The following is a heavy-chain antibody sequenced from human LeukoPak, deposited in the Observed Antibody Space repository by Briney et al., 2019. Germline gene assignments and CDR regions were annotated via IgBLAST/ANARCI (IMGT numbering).Heavy chain of an antibody. J-gene: IGHJ4*02. CDR3: AREGGY. CDR2: IYYSGST. CDR1: GGSISSHY. V-gene: IGHV4-59*11. D-gene: IGHD3-16*01. Sequence: SETLSLTCTVSGGSISSHYWSWIRQPPGRGLEWIGYIYYSGSTNYNPSLKSRVTISVDTSKNQFSLKLSSVTAADTAVYYCAREGGYWGQGTLVTVSS.